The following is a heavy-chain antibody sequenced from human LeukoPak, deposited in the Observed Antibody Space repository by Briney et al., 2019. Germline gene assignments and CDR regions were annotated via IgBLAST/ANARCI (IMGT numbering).Heavy chain of an antibody. V-gene: IGHV3-7*01. Sequence: GGSLRLSCAASGFTFSGFWMSWVRQAPAKGLEWLATIQQDGSNKYYVDSVKGRFTSSRDNAKHSLSLQMNSLRAEDTAVYYCARHCSNGVCLDYWGQGTLVTVSS. CDR3: ARHCSNGVCLDY. D-gene: IGHD2-8*01. CDR1: GFTFSGFW. CDR2: IQQDGSNK. J-gene: IGHJ4*02.